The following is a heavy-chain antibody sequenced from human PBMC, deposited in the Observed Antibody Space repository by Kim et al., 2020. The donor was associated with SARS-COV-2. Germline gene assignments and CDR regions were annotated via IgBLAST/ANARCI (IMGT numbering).Heavy chain of an antibody. V-gene: IGHV3-7*03. CDR2: IKRDGSKI. CDR3: RRNRGREGVAIAY. CDR1: GFSFRDYW. Sequence: GGSLRLSCAASGFSFRDYWMTWVRQAPGKGLEWVANIKRDGSKIYYADSVKGRFSISRDNAKSSVYLERNSLRVGETAGYYFRRNRGREGVAIAYWGQGT. D-gene: IGHD1-26*01. J-gene: IGHJ4*02.